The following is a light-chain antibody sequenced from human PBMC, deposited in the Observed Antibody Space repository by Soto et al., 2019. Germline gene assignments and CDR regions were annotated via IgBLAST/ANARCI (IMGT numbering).Light chain of an antibody. V-gene: IGKV1-9*01. CDR2: AAS. CDR3: HQLMSYRFT. J-gene: IGKJ3*01. Sequence: DIQLTQSPSFLSASVGDRVTITCRASQHINNYLAWYQEKLGKAPKLLIYAASTLQSGVPSRFSGSGSGTEYTLTLSSVQPEDFATYSCHQLMSYRFTFGPGTKLDVK. CDR1: QHINNY.